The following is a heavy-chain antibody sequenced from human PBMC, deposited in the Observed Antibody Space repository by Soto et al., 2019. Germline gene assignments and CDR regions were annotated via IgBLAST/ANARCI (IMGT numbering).Heavy chain of an antibody. V-gene: IGHV1-18*04. D-gene: IGHD6-19*01. J-gene: IGHJ4*02. Sequence: ATVEVSCKSPGYAIASCGISGVQKAPGQGLEWMGWISAYNGNTNYAQKLQGRVTMTTDTSTSTAYMELRSLRSDDTAVYYCARGIAVAGTFDYWGQGTLVTFSS. CDR1: GYAIASCG. CDR3: ARGIAVAGTFDY. CDR2: ISAYNGNT.